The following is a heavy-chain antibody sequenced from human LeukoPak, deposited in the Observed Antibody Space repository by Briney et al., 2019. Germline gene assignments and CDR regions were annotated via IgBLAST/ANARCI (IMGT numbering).Heavy chain of an antibody. J-gene: IGHJ3*02. Sequence: ASVKVSCKASGYTFTSYYMHWVRQAPGQGLEWMGIINPSGGSTSYAQKFQGRVTMTRDTSTSTVYMELSSLRSEDTAVYYCARESRYCSGGSCQGTAFDIWGQGTMVTVSS. CDR2: INPSGGST. D-gene: IGHD2-15*01. CDR3: ARESRYCSGGSCQGTAFDI. CDR1: GYTFTSYY. V-gene: IGHV1-46*01.